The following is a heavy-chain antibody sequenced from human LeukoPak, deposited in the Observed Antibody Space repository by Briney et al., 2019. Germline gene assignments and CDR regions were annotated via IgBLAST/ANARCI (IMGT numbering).Heavy chain of an antibody. J-gene: IGHJ3*02. D-gene: IGHD1-26*01. V-gene: IGHV1-3*01. CDR3: ARKVGATPLDI. Sequence: ASVKVSCKASGYTFTNFAMHWVRQAPGQRLEWMGWINPNSGGTNYAQKFQGRVTITADESTSTAYMELSSLRSEDTAVYYCARKVGATPLDIWGQGTMVTVSS. CDR2: INPNSGGT. CDR1: GYTFTNFA.